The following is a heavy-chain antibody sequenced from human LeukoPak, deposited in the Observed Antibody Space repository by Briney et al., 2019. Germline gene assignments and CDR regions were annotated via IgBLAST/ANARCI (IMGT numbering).Heavy chain of an antibody. Sequence: ASVKVSCKASGYTFTSYDINWVRQATGQGLEWVGWMNPNSGNTGYAQKFQGRVTMTRNTSISTAYMELSSLRSEDTAVYYCARAPVVPAASGHYYYYMDVWGKGTTVTVSS. CDR2: MNPNSGNT. CDR3: ARAPVVPAASGHYYYYMDV. V-gene: IGHV1-8*01. CDR1: GYTFTSYD. J-gene: IGHJ6*03. D-gene: IGHD2-2*01.